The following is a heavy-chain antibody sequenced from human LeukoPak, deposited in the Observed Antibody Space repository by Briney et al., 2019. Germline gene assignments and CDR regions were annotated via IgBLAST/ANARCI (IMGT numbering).Heavy chain of an antibody. Sequence: ASVKVSCKASAYTFTSYYMHWVRQAPGQGLEWMGIINPSGGSTSYAQKFQGRVTMTRDTSTSTVYMELSSLRSEDTAVYYCARDGIGVGVVAANRFYYYGMDVWGQGTTVTVSS. J-gene: IGHJ6*02. CDR2: INPSGGST. D-gene: IGHD2-15*01. CDR1: AYTFTSYY. CDR3: ARDGIGVGVVAANRFYYYGMDV. V-gene: IGHV1-46*01.